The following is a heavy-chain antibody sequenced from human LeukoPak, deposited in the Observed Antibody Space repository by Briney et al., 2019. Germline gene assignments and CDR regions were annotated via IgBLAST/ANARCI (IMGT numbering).Heavy chain of an antibody. J-gene: IGHJ4*02. D-gene: IGHD3-10*01. CDR2: INYSGST. CDR1: GGSISSSSHY. Sequence: SETLSLTCTVSGGSISSSSHYWSWIRQPPGKGLEWIASINYSGSTYYNPSLKSRVTISVDTSKNQFSLKLSSVTAADTAVYYCARLAQRARGYFDYWGQGTLVTVSS. CDR3: ARLAQRARGYFDY. V-gene: IGHV4-39*01.